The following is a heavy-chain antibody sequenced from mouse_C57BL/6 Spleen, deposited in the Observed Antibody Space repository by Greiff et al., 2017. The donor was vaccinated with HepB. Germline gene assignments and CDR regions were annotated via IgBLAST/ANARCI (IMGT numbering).Heavy chain of an antibody. D-gene: IGHD1-1*01. CDR2: IDPSDSET. CDR1: GYTFTSYW. V-gene: IGHV1-52*01. J-gene: IGHJ4*01. CDR3: ARWTVVATSYYAMDY. Sequence: QVQLQQPGAELVRPGSSVKLSCKASGYTFTSYWMHWVKQRPIQGLEWIGNIDPSDSETHYNQKFKDKATLTVDKSSSTTYMQLSSLESDDSAVYYCARWTVVATSYYAMDYWGQGTSVTVSS.